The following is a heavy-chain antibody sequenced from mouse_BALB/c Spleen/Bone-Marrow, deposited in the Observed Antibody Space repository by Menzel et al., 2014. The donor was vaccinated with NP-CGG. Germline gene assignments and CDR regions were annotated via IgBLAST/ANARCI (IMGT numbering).Heavy chain of an antibody. J-gene: IGHJ4*01. Sequence: VQLKQSGPDLVKPGASVKMSCKASGYTFTDYYIKWVRQSHGKRLEWIGDINPNNGNVFYNEKFKGKASLTVDKSSTSAYMQLSSLTSEDSAVYYCARSRAMDYWGQGTSVTVSS. V-gene: IGHV1-26*01. CDR1: GYTFTDYY. CDR2: INPNNGNV. CDR3: ARSRAMDY.